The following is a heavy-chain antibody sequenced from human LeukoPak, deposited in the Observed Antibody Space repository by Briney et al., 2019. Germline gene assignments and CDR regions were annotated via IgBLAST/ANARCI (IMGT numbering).Heavy chain of an antibody. CDR2: IIPILGIA. CDR3: ARDPQRIVAAIDNDAFDI. J-gene: IGHJ3*02. V-gene: IGHV1-69*04. Sequence: ASVKVSCKASGGTFSSYAISWVRQAPGQGLEWMGRIIPILGIANYAQKFQGRVTITADKSTSTAYMELSSRRSEDTAVYYCARDPQRIVAAIDNDAFDIWGQGTMVTVSS. CDR1: GGTFSSYA. D-gene: IGHD6-13*01.